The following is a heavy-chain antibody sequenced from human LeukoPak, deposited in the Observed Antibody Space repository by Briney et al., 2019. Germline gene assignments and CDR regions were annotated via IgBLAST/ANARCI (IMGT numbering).Heavy chain of an antibody. Sequence: GRSLRLSCAASGFTFSSYGMHWVRQAPGKGLEWVSVIYTDGSTDYADSVEGRFTVSRDNSKNTLYLQMNSLRAEDTAVYYCARASYSSWTFFEYWGQGTLVTVSS. D-gene: IGHD6-6*01. V-gene: IGHV3-53*01. CDR2: IYTDGST. CDR3: ARASYSSWTFFEY. CDR1: GFTFSSYG. J-gene: IGHJ4*02.